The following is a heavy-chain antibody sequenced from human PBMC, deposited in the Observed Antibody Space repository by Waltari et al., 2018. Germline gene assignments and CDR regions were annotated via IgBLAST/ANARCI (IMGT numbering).Heavy chain of an antibody. D-gene: IGHD3-3*01. CDR2: IRYDGSNK. V-gene: IGHV3-30*02. CDR3: AKDEDDFWSGYYYDY. J-gene: IGHJ4*02. CDR1: GFTFSSYG. Sequence: QVQLVESGGGVVQPGGSLRLSCAASGFTFSSYGMHWVRQAPGKGLEWGAFIRYDGSNKYYADSVKGRFTISRDNSKNTLYLQMNSLRAEDTAVYYCAKDEDDFWSGYYYDYWGQGTLVTVSS.